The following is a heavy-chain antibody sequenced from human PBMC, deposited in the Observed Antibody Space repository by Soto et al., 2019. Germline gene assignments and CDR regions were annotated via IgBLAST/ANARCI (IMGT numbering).Heavy chain of an antibody. J-gene: IGHJ4*02. Sequence: ASVKVSCKASGYTFTTFGISWVRQAPGQGLEWMGWISTHNGDTKYAQKFQGRVTMTTDTSTSTAYMELWSLRSDDTAVYHCAREYCSGGSCYGVDYWGPGTLVTVSS. CDR3: AREYCSGGSCYGVDY. CDR2: ISTHNGDT. D-gene: IGHD2-15*01. V-gene: IGHV1-18*01. CDR1: GYTFTTFG.